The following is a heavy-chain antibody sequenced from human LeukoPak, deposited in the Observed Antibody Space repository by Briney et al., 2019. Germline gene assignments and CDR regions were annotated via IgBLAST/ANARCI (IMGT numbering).Heavy chain of an antibody. D-gene: IGHD3-22*01. V-gene: IGHV3-11*04. CDR1: GFTFSDYY. CDR3: ARALADNRGYYLGFDY. Sequence: PGGSLRLSCAASGFTFSDYYMGWIRQAPGKGLEWISYVTNNNGAMFYAGSLEGRFTIFRDNAKNSLYLQMNSLGPDDTAVYYCARALADNRGYYLGFDYWGRGTLVAVSS. CDR2: VTNNNGAM. J-gene: IGHJ4*02.